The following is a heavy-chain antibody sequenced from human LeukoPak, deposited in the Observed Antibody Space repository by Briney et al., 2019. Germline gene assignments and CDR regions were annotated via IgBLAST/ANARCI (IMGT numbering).Heavy chain of an antibody. CDR3: ARGDGDGPARRAFDI. J-gene: IGHJ3*02. CDR2: INPTSGDT. D-gene: IGHD7-27*01. CDR1: GYTFTGYY. Sequence: ASAKVSCKASGYTFTGYYMHWVRQAPGQGLEWMGWINPTSGDTNYVQKFQGGVIMTRDTSISTAYMELSRVTSDDTAVYYCARGDGDGPARRAFDIWGQGTMVTVSS. V-gene: IGHV1-2*02.